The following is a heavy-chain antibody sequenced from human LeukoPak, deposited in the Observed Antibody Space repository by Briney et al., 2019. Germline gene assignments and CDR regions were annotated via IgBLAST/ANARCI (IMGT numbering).Heavy chain of an antibody. CDR3: ARDKGQQLFFDY. J-gene: IGHJ4*02. V-gene: IGHV4-34*01. Sequence: PSETLSLTCAVYGGSFSGYYWSWIRQPPGKGLEWIGEINHSGSTNYNPSLKSRVTISVDTSKNQFSLKLSSVTAADTAVYYCARDKGQQLFFDYWGQGTLVTVSS. D-gene: IGHD6-13*01. CDR2: INHSGST. CDR1: GGSFSGYY.